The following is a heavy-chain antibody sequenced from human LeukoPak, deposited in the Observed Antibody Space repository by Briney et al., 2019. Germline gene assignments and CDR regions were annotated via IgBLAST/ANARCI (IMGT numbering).Heavy chain of an antibody. Sequence: HPGGSLRLSCAASGFTFSSYAMHWVRQAPGKGLEWVSYISSSGSTIYYADSVKGRFTISRDNAKNSLYLQMNSLRAEDTAVYYCARRGAVAGDYYMDVWGKGTTVTISS. V-gene: IGHV3-48*04. CDR1: GFTFSSYA. CDR3: ARRGAVAGDYYMDV. D-gene: IGHD6-19*01. J-gene: IGHJ6*03. CDR2: ISSSGSTI.